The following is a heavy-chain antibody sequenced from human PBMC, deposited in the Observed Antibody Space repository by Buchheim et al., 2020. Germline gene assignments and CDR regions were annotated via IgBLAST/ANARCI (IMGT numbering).Heavy chain of an antibody. CDR1: GVSVRSFY. CDR2: IFYSGTT. Sequence: QVQLQESGPGLVKPSEPLSLTCSVSGVSVRSFYWSWIRQPPGKRLEWIGYIFYSGTTRYKLSLESRVTMSVDTSKNQLSLNLKSLTAADTAVYYCARGQGMDVWGQGTT. CDR3: ARGQGMDV. J-gene: IGHJ6*02. V-gene: IGHV4-59*02.